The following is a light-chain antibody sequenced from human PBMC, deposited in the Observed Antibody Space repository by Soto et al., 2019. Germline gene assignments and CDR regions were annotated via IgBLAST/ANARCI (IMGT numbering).Light chain of an antibody. CDR3: QQYTGPPTT. Sequence: EIVLTQSPATLSLSPGERATLSCRASQSVSRYLAWYQQKPGQAPRLLIYGASTRAAGIPDRFSGSGSGTDFTLTTTRLEPEDSAVYFCQQYTGPPTTFGQGTRLEIK. CDR1: QSVSRY. CDR2: GAS. V-gene: IGKV3-11*01. J-gene: IGKJ5*01.